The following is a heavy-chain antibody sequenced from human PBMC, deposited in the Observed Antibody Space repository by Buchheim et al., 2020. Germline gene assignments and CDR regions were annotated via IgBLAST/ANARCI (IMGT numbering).Heavy chain of an antibody. CDR2: ISSSCSTI. CDR1: GFTFSSYE. Sequence: EVQLVESGGGLVQPGGSLRPSCAASGFTFSSYEMNWVRQAPGKGLEWVSYISSSCSTIYYPDPVKGRFPISRDNAKNSPYSQMNSLRAEDTAVYYCARDWHDSSGYYDYWGQGTL. J-gene: IGHJ4*02. D-gene: IGHD3-22*01. CDR3: ARDWHDSSGYYDY. V-gene: IGHV3-48*03.